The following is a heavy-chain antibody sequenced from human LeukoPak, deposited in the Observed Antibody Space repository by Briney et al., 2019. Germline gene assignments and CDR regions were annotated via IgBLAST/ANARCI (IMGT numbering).Heavy chain of an antibody. D-gene: IGHD5-18*01. Sequence: ASVNVSCKASVYTFTSYGISGVRQAPGQGLEWMGWISAYNGNTNYAQKLQGRVTMTTDTSTSTAYMEPRSLRSDDTAVYYCARPPDTAGHLDAFDSWGQGTMVTVSS. CDR3: ARPPDTAGHLDAFDS. J-gene: IGHJ3*02. CDR2: ISAYNGNT. CDR1: VYTFTSYG. V-gene: IGHV1-18*01.